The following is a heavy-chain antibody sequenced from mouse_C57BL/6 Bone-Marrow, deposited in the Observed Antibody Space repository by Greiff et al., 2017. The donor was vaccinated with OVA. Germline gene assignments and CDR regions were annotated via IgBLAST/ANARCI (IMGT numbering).Heavy chain of an antibody. CDR3: ARRVYYGNYLMAY. D-gene: IGHD2-1*01. CDR1: GYTFTDYY. CDR2: INPNNGGT. J-gene: IGHJ3*01. Sequence: VQLQQSGPELVKPGASVKISCKASGYTFTDYYMNWVKQSHGKSLEWIGDINPNNGGTSYNQKFKGKATLTVDKSSSTAYMELRSLTSEDSAVYYCARRVYYGNYLMAYWGQGTLVTVSA. V-gene: IGHV1-26*01.